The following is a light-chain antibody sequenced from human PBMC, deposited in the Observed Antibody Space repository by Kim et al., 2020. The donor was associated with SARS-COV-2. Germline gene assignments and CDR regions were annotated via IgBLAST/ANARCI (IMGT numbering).Light chain of an antibody. CDR2: KVS. J-gene: IGKJ1*01. CDR1: QNLDNW. V-gene: IGKV1-5*03. CDR3: HQYKTYPWT. Sequence: AFFGDRVTVTCRASQNLDNWLAWWQQKPGRAPKLLIYKVSTLESGVPSRFSGSGSGADFTLVISSLQPDDFATYYCHQYKTYPWTFGQGTKVDIK.